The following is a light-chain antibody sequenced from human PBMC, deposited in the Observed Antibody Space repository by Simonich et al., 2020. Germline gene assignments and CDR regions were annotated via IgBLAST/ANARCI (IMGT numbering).Light chain of an antibody. Sequence: DIVMTQTPLSLSVTPGQPASISCKSSQSLLHSDGKTYLYWYLKKPGQSQQLLIYEVSNRCSGVPDRFSGSGSGTDFTLKISRVEAEDVGVYYCMQALQTPFTIGPGTKVDIK. CDR3: MQALQTPFT. CDR1: QSLLHSDGKTY. CDR2: EVS. V-gene: IGKV2-29*03. J-gene: IGKJ3*01.